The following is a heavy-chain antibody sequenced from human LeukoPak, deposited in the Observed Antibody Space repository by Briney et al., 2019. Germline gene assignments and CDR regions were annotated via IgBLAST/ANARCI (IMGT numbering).Heavy chain of an antibody. J-gene: IGHJ4*02. CDR2: IYYSGST. CDR1: GGSVSSGSYY. V-gene: IGHV4-61*01. Sequence: PSETLSLTCTVSGGSVSSGSYYWSWVRQPPGRGLEWIGYIYYSGSTSYNPSLKSRVTISVDTSKNQFSLKLSSVTAADPAVYYCARVPTYYYDSSGYYYFDYWGQGTLVTVSS. CDR3: ARVPTYYYDSSGYYYFDY. D-gene: IGHD3-22*01.